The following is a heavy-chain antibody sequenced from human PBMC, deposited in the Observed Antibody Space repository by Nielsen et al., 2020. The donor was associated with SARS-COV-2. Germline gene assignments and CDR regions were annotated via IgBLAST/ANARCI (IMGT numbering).Heavy chain of an antibody. CDR2: ISWNSGSI. Sequence: GGSLRLSCAASGFTFDDYAMHWVRQAPGKGLEWVSGISWNSGSIGYVDSAKGRFTISRDNAKNSLYLQMNSLRAEDTALYYCAKAPNPLAAAGYYYFDYWGQGTLVTVSS. V-gene: IGHV3-9*01. CDR3: AKAPNPLAAAGYYYFDY. D-gene: IGHD6-13*01. CDR1: GFTFDDYA. J-gene: IGHJ4*02.